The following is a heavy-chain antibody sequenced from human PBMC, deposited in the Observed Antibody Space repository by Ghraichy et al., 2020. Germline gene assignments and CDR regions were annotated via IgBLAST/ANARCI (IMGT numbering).Heavy chain of an antibody. CDR2: IIPIFGTA. D-gene: IGHD3-22*01. CDR1: GGTFSSYA. V-gene: IGHV1-69*13. J-gene: IGHJ3*02. Sequence: SVKVSCKASGGTFSSYAISWVRQAPGQGLEWMGGIIPIFGTANYAQKFQGRVTITADESTSTAYMELSSLRSEDTAVYYCARSITMIVVTQAFDIWGQGTMVTVSS. CDR3: ARSITMIVVTQAFDI.